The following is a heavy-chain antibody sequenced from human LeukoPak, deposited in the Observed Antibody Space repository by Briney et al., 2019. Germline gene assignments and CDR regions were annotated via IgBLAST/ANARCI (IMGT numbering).Heavy chain of an antibody. CDR1: GGSFSSYY. CDR2: IYTSGST. Sequence: SETLSLTCAVYGGSFSSYYWSWIRQPAGKGLEWIGRIYTSGSTNYNPSLKSRVTMSVDTSKNQFSLKLSSVTAADTAVYYCARVYAFGWFDPWGQGTLVTVSS. D-gene: IGHD2-8*01. J-gene: IGHJ5*02. V-gene: IGHV4-59*10. CDR3: ARVYAFGWFDP.